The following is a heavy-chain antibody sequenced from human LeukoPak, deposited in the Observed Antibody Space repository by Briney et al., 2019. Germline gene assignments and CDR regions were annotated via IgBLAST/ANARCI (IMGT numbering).Heavy chain of an antibody. CDR1: GGTFSSYG. CDR2: ISAYNGNT. CDR3: ARERAAGSAYYMDV. V-gene: IGHV1-18*01. J-gene: IGHJ6*03. Sequence: ASVKVSCKASGGTFSSYGISWVRQAPGQGLEWMGWISAYNGNTNHAQKLQGRVTMTTDTSTSTAYMELRSLRSDDTAVYYCARERAAGSAYYMDVWGNGTTVTISS. D-gene: IGHD3-10*01.